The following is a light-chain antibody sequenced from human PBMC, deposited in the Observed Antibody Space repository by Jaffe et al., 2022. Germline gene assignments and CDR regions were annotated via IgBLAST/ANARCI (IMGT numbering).Light chain of an antibody. V-gene: IGKV3-20*01. CDR3: QQYDSSPQT. J-gene: IGKJ1*01. CDR2: GAS. Sequence: EIVLTQSPDTLSLSPGETATLSCRASQSVSSNYLAWYQQKPGQAPRLLIYGASSKATGIPDRFSGGGSGTDFTLTISRLEPEDFAVYYCQQYDSSPQTFGQGTKVEI. CDR1: QSVSSNY.